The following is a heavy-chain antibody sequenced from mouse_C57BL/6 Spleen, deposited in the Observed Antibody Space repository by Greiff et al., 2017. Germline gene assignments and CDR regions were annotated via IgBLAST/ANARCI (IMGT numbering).Heavy chain of an antibody. Sequence: QVQLKQPGAELVKPGASVKLSCKASGYTFTSYWMHWVKQRPGQGLEWIGMIHPNSGSTNYNEKFKSKATLTVDKSSSTAYMQLSSLTSEDSAVYYCARSPQDGYYWFAYWGQGTLVTVSA. V-gene: IGHV1-64*01. CDR2: IHPNSGST. CDR3: ARSPQDGYYWFAY. J-gene: IGHJ3*01. CDR1: GYTFTSYW. D-gene: IGHD2-3*01.